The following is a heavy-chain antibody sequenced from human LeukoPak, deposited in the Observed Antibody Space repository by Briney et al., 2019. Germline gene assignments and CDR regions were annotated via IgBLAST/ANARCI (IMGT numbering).Heavy chain of an antibody. Sequence: GGSLRLSCAASGFTFSSYSMNWVRQAPGKGLEWVSSISSSSSYIYYADSVKGRFTISRDNSKNTLYLQMNSLRAEDTAVYYCARSTAMVHRFDYWGQGTLVTVSS. D-gene: IGHD5-18*01. V-gene: IGHV3-21*01. CDR2: ISSSSSYI. CDR3: ARSTAMVHRFDY. J-gene: IGHJ4*02. CDR1: GFTFSSYS.